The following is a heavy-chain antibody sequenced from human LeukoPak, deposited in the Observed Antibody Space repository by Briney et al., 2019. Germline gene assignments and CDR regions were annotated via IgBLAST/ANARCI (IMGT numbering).Heavy chain of an antibody. CDR1: GGSISSSSYY. V-gene: IGHV4-39*01. CDR2: IYYSGST. Sequence: PSETLSLTCTVSGGSISSSSYYWCWIRQPPGKGLEWIGSIYYSGSTYYNPSLKSRVTISVDTSKNQFSLKLSSVTAADTAVYYCARQVVGATTGPDYWGQGTLVTVSS. J-gene: IGHJ4*02. CDR3: ARQVVGATTGPDY. D-gene: IGHD1-26*01.